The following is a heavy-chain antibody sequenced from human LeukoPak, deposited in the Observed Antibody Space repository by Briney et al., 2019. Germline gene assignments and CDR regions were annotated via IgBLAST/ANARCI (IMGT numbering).Heavy chain of an antibody. CDR3: ARHEYSSSWYYFDY. CDR1: GGSISSSSYY. D-gene: IGHD6-13*01. V-gene: IGHV4-39*01. Sequence: SETLSLTCTVSGGSISSSSYYWGWIRRPPGKGLEWIGSIYYSGSTYYNPSLKSRVTISVDTSKNQFSLKLSSVTAADTAVCYCARHEYSSSWYYFDYWGQGTLVTVSS. J-gene: IGHJ4*02. CDR2: IYYSGST.